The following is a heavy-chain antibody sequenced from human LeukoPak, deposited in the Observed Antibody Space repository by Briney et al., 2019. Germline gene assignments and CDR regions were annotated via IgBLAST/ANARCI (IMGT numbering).Heavy chain of an antibody. D-gene: IGHD2-15*01. V-gene: IGHV3-74*01. CDR2: INSDGSST. CDR1: GFTFSSYW. CDR3: ACGGSCAN. Sequence: GGSLRLSCAASGFTFSSYWMHWVRQAPGKVLVWVSRINSDGSSTSYADSVKGRFTISRDNAKNTLYLQMNSLRAEDTAVYYCACGGSCANWGQGTLVTVSS. J-gene: IGHJ4*02.